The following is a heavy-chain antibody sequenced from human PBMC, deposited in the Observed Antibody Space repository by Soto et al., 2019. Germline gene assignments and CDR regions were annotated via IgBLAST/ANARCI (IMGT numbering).Heavy chain of an antibody. D-gene: IGHD2-21*02. CDR1: GFNVMSYW. V-gene: IGHV3-7*01. J-gene: IGHJ3*02. Sequence: PGGSLRLSCAVSGFNVMSYWMSWVRQAPGKGLEWVASIKEDGSEIYYLHSVRGRFSISRDSAGNTLYLQMNSLRAEDTAVYYCAKGGCGGDCYPSSGAFDIWGQGTMVTV. CDR2: IKEDGSEI. CDR3: AKGGCGGDCYPSSGAFDI.